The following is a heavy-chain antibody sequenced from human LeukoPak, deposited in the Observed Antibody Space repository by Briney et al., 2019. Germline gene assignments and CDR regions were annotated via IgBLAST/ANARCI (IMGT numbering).Heavy chain of an antibody. J-gene: IGHJ3*02. D-gene: IGHD6-19*01. CDR3: AKAIIRYSSGWPPDAFDI. CDR2: ISWDGGYT. Sequence: GGSLRLSCAASGFTFDDYAMHWVRQAPGKGLEWVSVISWDGGYTYYADSVKGRFTISRDNAKNSLYLQMNSLRAEDMALYYCAKAIIRYSSGWPPDAFDIWGQGTMVTVSS. CDR1: GFTFDDYA. V-gene: IGHV3-43D*03.